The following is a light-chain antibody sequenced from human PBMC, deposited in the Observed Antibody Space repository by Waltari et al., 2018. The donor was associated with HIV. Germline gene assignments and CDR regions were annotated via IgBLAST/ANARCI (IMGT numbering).Light chain of an antibody. J-gene: IGKJ3*01. CDR3: QQYGTSPFT. CDR1: QRISNRL. Sequence: EIVLKQSPGTMSLYPGERATLSCRTVQRISNRLLAWYQQKAGQAPRLLIYGVSSRATGIPERFSGSGSETDFTLTISRLEPEDSAVYYCQQYGTSPFTFGPGTKVDI. CDR2: GVS. V-gene: IGKV3-20*01.